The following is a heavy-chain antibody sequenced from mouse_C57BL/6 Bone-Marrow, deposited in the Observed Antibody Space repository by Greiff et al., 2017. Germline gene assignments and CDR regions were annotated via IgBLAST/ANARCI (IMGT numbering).Heavy chain of an antibody. J-gene: IGHJ1*03. Sequence: QVQLQQPGAELVKPGASVKLSCKASGYTFTSYWMHWVKQRPGRGLEWIGRIDPNRGGTKYNEKFKSKATLTVDKPSSTAYMQLSSLTSEDSAVYYCAHGNYFYWYFAVWGTGTTVTVSS. CDR3: AHGNYFYWYFAV. CDR2: IDPNRGGT. V-gene: IGHV1-72*01. D-gene: IGHD2-1*01. CDR1: GYTFTSYW.